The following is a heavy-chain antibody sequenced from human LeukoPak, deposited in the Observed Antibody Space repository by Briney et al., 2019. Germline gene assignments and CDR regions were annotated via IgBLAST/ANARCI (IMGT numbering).Heavy chain of an antibody. Sequence: GGSVKVSCKASSYPFTGYYIHWVRQAPGQGLEWMGRINPNSGDTNYAQKFQGRVTMARDTSISTAYMELSRLSFDDTAVYYCARVETAIYYYYYMDVWGKGTMVTVSS. CDR1: SYPFTGYY. V-gene: IGHV1-2*06. J-gene: IGHJ6*03. CDR3: ARVETAIYYYYYMDV. D-gene: IGHD5-18*01. CDR2: INPNSGDT.